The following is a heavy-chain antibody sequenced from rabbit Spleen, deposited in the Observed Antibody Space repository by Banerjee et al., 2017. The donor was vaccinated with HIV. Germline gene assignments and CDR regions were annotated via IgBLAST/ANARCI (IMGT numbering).Heavy chain of an antibody. CDR3: ARDGAGGSYFAL. CDR2: IDPLFGSA. D-gene: IGHD8-1*01. Sequence: QEQLKESGGGLVQPGGSLKLSCKASGFDFNSYYMSWVRQAPGKGLEWIGYIDPLFGSAYCASWVNGRFTISKTSSTTVTLQMTSLTAADTATYFCARDGAGGSYFALWGPGTLVTVS. J-gene: IGHJ4*01. CDR1: GFDFNSYYM. V-gene: IGHV1S45*01.